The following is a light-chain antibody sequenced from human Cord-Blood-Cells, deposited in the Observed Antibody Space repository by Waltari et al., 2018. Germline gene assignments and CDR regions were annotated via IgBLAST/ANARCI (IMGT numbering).Light chain of an antibody. CDR2: AAS. J-gene: IGKJ3*01. V-gene: IGKV1-39*01. Sequence: DIQMTQSPSSLSASVGDRVTITCRARQSISSYLNWYKQKPGTAPKLLIYAASSLQSGVPSRFSGSGSETDFTRTSSRLQPEDFATYDCQQNYSTPFTFGPGTKVDIK. CDR1: QSISSY. CDR3: QQNYSTPFT.